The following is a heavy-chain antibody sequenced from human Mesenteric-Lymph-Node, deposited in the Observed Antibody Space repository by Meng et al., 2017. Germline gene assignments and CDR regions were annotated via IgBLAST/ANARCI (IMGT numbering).Heavy chain of an antibody. CDR3: VRESISSTTNWFDP. J-gene: IGHJ5*02. CDR1: GDSTSSYY. CDR2: IYYSGST. V-gene: IGHV4-59*01. D-gene: IGHD6-6*01. Sequence: SETLSLTCTVSGDSTSSYYWSWIRQPPGKGLEWIGYIYYSGSTNYNPSLKSRLTLSVDTSKNLFSLKLSSVTAADTAVYYCVRESISSTTNWFDPWGQGNLVNGAS.